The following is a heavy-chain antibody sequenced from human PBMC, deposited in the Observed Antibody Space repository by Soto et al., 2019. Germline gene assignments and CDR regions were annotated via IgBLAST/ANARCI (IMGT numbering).Heavy chain of an antibody. V-gene: IGHV4-59*01. CDR2: IYYSGST. CDR3: AKVLQYYDTPYGLDV. Sequence: PSATLSLTCTVSGGSISSYYWSWIRQPPGKGLEWIGYIYYSGSTNYNPSLKSRVTISVDTSKNQFSLKLSSVTAADTAVYYCAKVLQYYDTPYGLDVWGQGTTVTVSS. J-gene: IGHJ6*02. CDR1: GGSISSYY. D-gene: IGHD3-22*01.